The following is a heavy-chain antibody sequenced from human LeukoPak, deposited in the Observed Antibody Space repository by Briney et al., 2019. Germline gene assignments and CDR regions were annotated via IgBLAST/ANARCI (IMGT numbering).Heavy chain of an antibody. CDR2: MYYSGST. CDR1: GGSISGSPYY. J-gene: IGHJ4*02. V-gene: IGHV4-39*01. Sequence: SETLSLTCSVSGGSISGSPYYWGWIRQPPGKGLEWIGSMYYSGSTYKNPSLKSRVTISVDTSKNQFSLNLNSMTAADMAVYYCARRDDGRGYFDFWGQGALVTVSS. D-gene: IGHD5-24*01. CDR3: ARRDDGRGYFDF.